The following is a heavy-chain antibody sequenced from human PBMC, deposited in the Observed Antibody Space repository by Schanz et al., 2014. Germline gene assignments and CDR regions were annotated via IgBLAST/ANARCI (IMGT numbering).Heavy chain of an antibody. CDR1: GFTFSSYA. J-gene: IGHJ4*02. D-gene: IGHD3-3*01. CDR3: ARSAGRDFWSGYYTRFDY. Sequence: VQLLESGGGLVQPGGSLRLSCAASGFTFSSYAMSWIRQPPGKGLEWIESIYYSGSTYYNPSFKSRVTTSVDTSKNQFSLKLSSVTAADTAVYYCARSAGRDFWSGYYTRFDYWGQGTLVTVSS. CDR2: IYYSGST. V-gene: IGHV4-38-2*01.